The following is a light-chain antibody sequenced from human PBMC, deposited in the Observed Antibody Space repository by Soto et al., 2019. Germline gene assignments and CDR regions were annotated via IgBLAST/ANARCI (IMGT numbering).Light chain of an antibody. CDR1: QSISVW. V-gene: IGKV1-5*03. Sequence: DIQMTQSPSTLSASVGDRVTITCRASQSISVWLAWYQQKPGKAPNLLIYQASYLQSGVPSRFSGSGSGTEFTLTISNLQPDDFATFFCQHYYTYPYTFGQGTKLEIK. CDR3: QHYYTYPYT. CDR2: QAS. J-gene: IGKJ2*01.